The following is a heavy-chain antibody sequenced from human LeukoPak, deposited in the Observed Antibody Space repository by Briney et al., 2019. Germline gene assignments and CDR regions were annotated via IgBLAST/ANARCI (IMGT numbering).Heavy chain of an antibody. D-gene: IGHD2-2*01. CDR3: AKDLRYVAESFDAFDI. J-gene: IGHJ3*02. CDR2: ISGSGGST. CDR1: GFTFSSYA. V-gene: IGHV3-23*01. Sequence: GGSLRLSCTASGFTFSSYAMSWVRQAPGKGLEWVSAISGSGGSTYYADSVKGRFTISRDNSKNTLYLQMNSLRAEDTAVYYCAKDLRYVAESFDAFDIWGQGTMVTVSS.